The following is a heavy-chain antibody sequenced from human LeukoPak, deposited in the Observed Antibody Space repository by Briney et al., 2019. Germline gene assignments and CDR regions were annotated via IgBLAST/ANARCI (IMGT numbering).Heavy chain of an antibody. CDR3: ARDYSSSWYSGWFDP. V-gene: IGHV1-69*01. CDR2: IFPIFGTA. Sequence: SVKVSCKASGGTFSSYAISSVRQAPGRGVEWMGGIFPIFGTANYAQKFQGRVTITADESTSTAYMELSSLRSEDTAVYDCARDYSSSWYSGWFDPCGQGTLVTVSS. CDR1: GGTFSSYA. J-gene: IGHJ5*02. D-gene: IGHD6-13*01.